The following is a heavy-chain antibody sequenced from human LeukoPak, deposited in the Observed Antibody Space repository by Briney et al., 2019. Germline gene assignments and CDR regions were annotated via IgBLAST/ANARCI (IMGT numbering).Heavy chain of an antibody. J-gene: IGHJ4*02. CDR2: IYPGDSDT. D-gene: IGHD6-6*01. Sequence: GESLKISCKGSGYSFSNYWIGWVGQMPGKGLGWMGIIYPGDSDTRYSPSFRGQVTISADKSISTAYLQWSSLKASDTAMYYCAREYTTSSSFDSWGQGTLVTVSS. CDR3: AREYTTSSSFDS. V-gene: IGHV5-51*01. CDR1: GYSFSNYW.